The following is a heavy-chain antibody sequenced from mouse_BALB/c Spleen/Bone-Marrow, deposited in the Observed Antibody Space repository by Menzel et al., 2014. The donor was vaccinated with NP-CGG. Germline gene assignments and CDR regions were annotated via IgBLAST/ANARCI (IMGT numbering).Heavy chain of an antibody. CDR1: GFNIKDTY. J-gene: IGHJ2*01. V-gene: IGHV14-3*02. D-gene: IGHD4-1*01. CDR2: IDPASGNI. Sequence: VQLKESGTDLVKPGASVKLSCTASGFNIKDTYMHWVKQRPEQGLVWIGRIDPASGNIQYDPKFQGRAAITADTSSNTAYLQLSSLTSEDTAVYYCASLTGTSDYWGQGTPLTVSS. CDR3: ASLTGTSDY.